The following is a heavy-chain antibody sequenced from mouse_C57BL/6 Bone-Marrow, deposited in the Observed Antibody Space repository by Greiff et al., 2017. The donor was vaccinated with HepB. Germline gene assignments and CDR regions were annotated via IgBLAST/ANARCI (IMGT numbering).Heavy chain of an antibody. CDR2: IYPRDGST. CDR3: ARTTTLVAHWYFDV. Sequence: QVQLKESGPELVKPGASVKLSCKASGYTFTSYDINWVKQRPGQGLEWIGWIYPRDGSTKYNEKLKGKATLTVDTSSSTASMELHSLTSEDSAVYFCARTTTLVAHWYFDVWGPGTTVTVSS. J-gene: IGHJ1*01. V-gene: IGHV1-85*01. CDR1: GYTFTSYD. D-gene: IGHD1-1*01.